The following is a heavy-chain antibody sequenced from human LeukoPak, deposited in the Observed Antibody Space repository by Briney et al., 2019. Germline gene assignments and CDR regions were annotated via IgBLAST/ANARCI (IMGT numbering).Heavy chain of an antibody. V-gene: IGHV2-70*17. D-gene: IGHD3-16*01. CDR2: IDWDDDK. CDR3: ARGRFYFDY. J-gene: IGHJ4*02. Sequence: SGPALVKPTQTLTLTCIFSGFSLTISGMCVSWIRQPPGKALEWLARIDWDDDKFYSTSLKTRLTISKYTSKNQVVLTMTNKGPVYTATYYCARGRFYFDYWGQGTLVTVSS. CDR1: GFSLTISGMC.